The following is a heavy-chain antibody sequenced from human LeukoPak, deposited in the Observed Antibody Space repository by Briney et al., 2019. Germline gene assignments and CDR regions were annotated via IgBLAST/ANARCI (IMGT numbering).Heavy chain of an antibody. Sequence: GGSLRLSCAASGFTFSSYWMSWVRQAPGKGLEWVANIKQDGSEKYYVDSVKGRFTISRDNAKNSLYLQMNSLRAENTAVYYCARDNPDYDYIWGSYRGGDAFDIWGQGTMVTVSS. V-gene: IGHV3-7*01. CDR3: ARDNPDYDYIWGSYRGGDAFDI. CDR1: GFTFSSYW. D-gene: IGHD3-16*02. J-gene: IGHJ3*02. CDR2: IKQDGSEK.